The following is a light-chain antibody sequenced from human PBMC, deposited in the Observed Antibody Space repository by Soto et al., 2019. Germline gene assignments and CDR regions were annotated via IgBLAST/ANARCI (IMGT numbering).Light chain of an antibody. CDR3: LQRSNWPPFS. CDR2: DAS. CDR1: QSVSSY. Sequence: EIVLTQSPATLSLSPGERATLSCRASQSVSSYLVWYQQKPGQAPRLLIYDASTRATGVPARFSGSGSGTDFTLTISSLEPEDFAVYYCLQRSNWPPFSFGSGTTVDI. V-gene: IGKV3-11*01. J-gene: IGKJ3*01.